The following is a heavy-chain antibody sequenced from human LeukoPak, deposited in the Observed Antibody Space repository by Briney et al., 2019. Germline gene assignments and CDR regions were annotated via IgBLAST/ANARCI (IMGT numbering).Heavy chain of an antibody. CDR2: ISSSGDNT. D-gene: IGHD3-16*02. CDR3: VYYAYVWGSYPGDS. CDR1: GFTFIRYA. V-gene: IGHV3-23*01. Sequence: GGSLRLSFAPSGFTFIRYAMSWVSQPPGKGREWVSGISSSGDNTKYADSVKGRFTISRGNSKNTLYLQMSSLRAEDTAVYYCVYYAYVWGSYPGDSWGQGTLVTVSS. J-gene: IGHJ4*02.